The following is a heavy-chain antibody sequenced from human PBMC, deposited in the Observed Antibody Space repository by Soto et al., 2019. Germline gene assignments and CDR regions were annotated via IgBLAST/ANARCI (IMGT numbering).Heavy chain of an antibody. Sequence: EVQLVESGGGLVQPGGSLRLSCAASGFTLSDYYIDWVRQAPGKGLEWVGRSRDKASGYTTEYAASVKVRFTMSRDDSRNSLYLQMNSLKPEDTAVYFCAQHSSAGYLSYWGQGTLVTVSS. J-gene: IGHJ4*02. CDR3: AQHSSAGYLSY. CDR1: GFTLSDYY. V-gene: IGHV3-72*01. D-gene: IGHD6-6*01. CDR2: SRDKASGYTT.